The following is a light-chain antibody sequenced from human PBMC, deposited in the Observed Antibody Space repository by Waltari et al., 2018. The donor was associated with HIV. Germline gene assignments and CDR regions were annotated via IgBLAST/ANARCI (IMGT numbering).Light chain of an antibody. CDR1: TIDVGAYNV. V-gene: IGLV2-23*02. Sequence: QSALTQPASFPGSPGQPTTIPFTATTIDVGAYNVVFLYQQHPGKAPKLMIYEVTKRPSGVSNRFSGSKSGNTASLTISGRQAEDEADYYCCSYAGRSTHVFGTGTKVTVL. CDR3: CSYAGRSTHV. J-gene: IGLJ1*01. CDR2: EVT.